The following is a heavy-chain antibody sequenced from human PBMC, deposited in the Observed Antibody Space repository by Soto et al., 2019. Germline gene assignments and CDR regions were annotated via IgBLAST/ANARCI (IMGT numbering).Heavy chain of an antibody. Sequence: EVQLVESGGGLVQPGGSLRLSCVASGFTFSSPEMYWVRQAPGKGLEWVSYIHPAGQPIFYADSVKGRFTISRDNAKNSLYLQMNSLRAEGTAVYYCARRGSSWGQGTMVTVSS. CDR1: GFTFSSPE. CDR2: IHPAGQPI. J-gene: IGHJ3*01. D-gene: IGHD2-2*01. V-gene: IGHV3-48*03. CDR3: ARRGSS.